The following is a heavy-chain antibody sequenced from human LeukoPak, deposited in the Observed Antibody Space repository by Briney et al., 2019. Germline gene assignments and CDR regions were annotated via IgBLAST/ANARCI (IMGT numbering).Heavy chain of an antibody. Sequence: SETLSLTCAVSGGSISSSNWWSWVRQPPGKGLEWIGEIYHSGSTNYNPSLKSRVTISVDKSKNQFSLKLSSVTAADTAVYYCARGRKRITMIVVELDAFDIWGQGTMVTVSS. V-gene: IGHV4-4*02. D-gene: IGHD3-22*01. CDR1: GGSISSSNW. CDR2: IYHSGST. CDR3: ARGRKRITMIVVELDAFDI. J-gene: IGHJ3*02.